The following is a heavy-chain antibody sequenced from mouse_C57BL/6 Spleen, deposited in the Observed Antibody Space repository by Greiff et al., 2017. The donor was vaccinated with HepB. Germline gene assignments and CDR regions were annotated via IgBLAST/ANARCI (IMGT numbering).Heavy chain of an antibody. CDR1: GYAFSSSW. Sequence: QVQLQQSGPELVKPGASVKISCKASGYAFSSSWMNWVKQRPGKGLEWIGRIYPGDGDTNYNGKFKGKATLTADKSSSTAYMQLSSLTSEDSAVYFCARWARGTQGYFDVWGTGTTVTVSS. CDR2: IYPGDGDT. D-gene: IGHD3-3*01. J-gene: IGHJ1*03. V-gene: IGHV1-82*01. CDR3: ARWARGTQGYFDV.